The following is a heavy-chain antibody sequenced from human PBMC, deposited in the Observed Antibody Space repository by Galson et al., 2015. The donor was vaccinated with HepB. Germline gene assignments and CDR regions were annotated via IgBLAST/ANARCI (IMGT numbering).Heavy chain of an antibody. Sequence: SLRLSCAASGFTFSSYAMSWVRQAPGKGLEWVSAISGSGGSTYYADSVKGRFTISRDNSKNTLYLQMNSLGAEDTAVYYCAKTENSYYDSSGYYAFSLGSDYWGQGALVTVSS. J-gene: IGHJ4*02. D-gene: IGHD3-22*01. V-gene: IGHV3-23*01. CDR3: AKTENSYYDSSGYYAFSLGSDY. CDR2: ISGSGGST. CDR1: GFTFSSYA.